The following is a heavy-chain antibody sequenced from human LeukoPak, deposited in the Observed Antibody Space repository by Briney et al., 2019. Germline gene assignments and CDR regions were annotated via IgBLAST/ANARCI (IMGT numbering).Heavy chain of an antibody. CDR2: IYSGGST. D-gene: IGHD6-6*01. CDR1: GFTVISNY. V-gene: IGHV3-53*01. J-gene: IGHJ4*02. Sequence: PGGSLRLSCAASGFTVISNYMSWVRQAPGKGVEWVSVIYSGGSTYYADSVKGRFTISRDNSKNTLYLQMNSLRAEDTAVYYCARVHEYSGDYWGQGSLVTVSS. CDR3: ARVHEYSGDY.